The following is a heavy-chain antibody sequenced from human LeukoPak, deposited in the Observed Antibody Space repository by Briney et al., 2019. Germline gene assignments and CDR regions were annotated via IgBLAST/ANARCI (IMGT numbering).Heavy chain of an antibody. D-gene: IGHD3-10*01. CDR1: GFTFSSYG. J-gene: IGHJ1*01. CDR3: ARGGHTGRDFQH. V-gene: IGHV3-30*02. Sequence: QSGGSLRLSCAASGFTFSSYGMHWVRQAPGKGLEWVAFIRYDGSNKYYADSVKGRFTISRDNSKNTLYLQMNSLRAEDTAVYYCARGGHTGRDFQHWGQGTLVTVSS. CDR2: IRYDGSNK.